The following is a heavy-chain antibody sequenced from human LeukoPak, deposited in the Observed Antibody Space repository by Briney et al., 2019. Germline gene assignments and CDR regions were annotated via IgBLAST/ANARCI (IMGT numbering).Heavy chain of an antibody. CDR1: GFTFSSYA. Sequence: GGSLRLSCAASGFTFSSYAMSWVRQAPGKGLEWVSYISSSGSTIFYADSVRGRFTISRDNAKNSLYLQMSSLRAEDTAVYYCARDAYSSSWFPGFFQPWGQGTLVTVSS. CDR2: ISSSGSTI. D-gene: IGHD6-13*01. V-gene: IGHV3-48*03. J-gene: IGHJ1*01. CDR3: ARDAYSSSWFPGFFQP.